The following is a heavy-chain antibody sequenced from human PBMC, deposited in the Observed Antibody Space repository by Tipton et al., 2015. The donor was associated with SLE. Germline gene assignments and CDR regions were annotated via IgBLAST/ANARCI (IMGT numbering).Heavy chain of an antibody. CDR3: ARDQTPPYDFRCGYGPFDI. CDR1: GFTVSSNY. J-gene: IGHJ3*02. CDR2: IYSGGST. D-gene: IGHD3-3*01. V-gene: IGHV3-53*01. Sequence: SLRLSCAASGFTVSSNYMSWVRQAPGKGLEWVSVIYSGGSTYYADSVKGRFTISRDDSRNILYLQMNSLRVEDTAVYYCARDQTPPYDFRCGYGPFDIWGEGTIVTVST.